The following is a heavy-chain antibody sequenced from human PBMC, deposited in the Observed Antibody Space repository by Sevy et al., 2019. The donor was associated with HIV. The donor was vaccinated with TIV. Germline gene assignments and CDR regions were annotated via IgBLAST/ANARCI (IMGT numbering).Heavy chain of an antibody. D-gene: IGHD1-1*01. CDR1: GGSISSYF. CDR2: IYFTGNT. V-gene: IGHV4-59*01. CDR3: ARDSTTRPRVLDY. J-gene: IGHJ4*02. Sequence: SETLSLTCSVSGGSISSYFWSWVRQSPGKGLEWLGNIYFTGNTDYSHSLKSRVTLSLDTSKSQFSLTLKSVTAADTAIYFCARDSTTRPRVLDYWGQGTLVTVSS.